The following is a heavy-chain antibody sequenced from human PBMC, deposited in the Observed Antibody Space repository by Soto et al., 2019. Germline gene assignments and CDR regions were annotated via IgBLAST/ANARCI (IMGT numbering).Heavy chain of an antibody. J-gene: IGHJ5*02. Sequence: QITLKESGPTLVKPTQTLTLTCTFSGFSLSTSGGGVGWIRQPPGKALEWLALVNWDDDKRYSPSLKSRLTVTKNTSKTHVVLTMSNMDPVDTATYFCAHSARRGYSYVAWGQGTLVTVSS. V-gene: IGHV2-5*02. D-gene: IGHD5-18*01. CDR2: VNWDDDK. CDR3: AHSARRGYSYVA. CDR1: GFSLSTSGGG.